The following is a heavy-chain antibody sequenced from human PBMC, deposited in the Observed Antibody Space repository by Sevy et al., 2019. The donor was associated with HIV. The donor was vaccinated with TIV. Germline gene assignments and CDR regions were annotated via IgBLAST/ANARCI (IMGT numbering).Heavy chain of an antibody. D-gene: IGHD2-15*01. CDR2: ISAYNGNT. CDR3: ARDMGYCSGGSCYFVDAFDI. CDR1: GYTFTSYG. V-gene: IGHV1-18*01. J-gene: IGHJ3*02. Sequence: ASVKVSCKASGYTFTSYGISWVRQAPGQGLEWMGWISAYNGNTNYAQKLQGRVTMTTDTSTRTAYMELRSLRSDDTAVYYCARDMGYCSGGSCYFVDAFDIWGQGTMVTVSS.